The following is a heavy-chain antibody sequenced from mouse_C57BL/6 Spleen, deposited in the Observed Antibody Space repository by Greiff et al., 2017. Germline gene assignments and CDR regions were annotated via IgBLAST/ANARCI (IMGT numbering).Heavy chain of an antibody. D-gene: IGHD1-1*01. CDR2: LDPNSGGT. J-gene: IGHJ4*01. CDR3: ARIYYGRRHAMDD. V-gene: IGHV1-72*01. Sequence: QVHVMQPGAELVKPGASVKLSCKASGYTFTSYWMHWVQQRPGRGLEWIGRLDPNSGGTKYNEKFKSKATLTVDKPSSTAYMQLRNLASEDSAVYDGARIYYGRRHAMDDWGQGTSVTVAS. CDR1: GYTFTSYW.